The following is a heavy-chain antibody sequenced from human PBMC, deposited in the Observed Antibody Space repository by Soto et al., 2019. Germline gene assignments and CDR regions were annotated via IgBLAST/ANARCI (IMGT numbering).Heavy chain of an antibody. CDR1: GGSIKSYY. CDR3: ARQLNFDWFTEMGPFDY. J-gene: IGHJ4*02. D-gene: IGHD3-9*01. Sequence: PSETLSLTCTVSGGSIKSYYWSWIRQPPGKGLEWMGYIYYSGSTHSNPSLKSRVTISTDTSENQFSLKMSSVSAADTAVYYCARQLNFDWFTEMGPFDYWGQGILVTVSS. CDR2: IYYSGST. V-gene: IGHV4-59*01.